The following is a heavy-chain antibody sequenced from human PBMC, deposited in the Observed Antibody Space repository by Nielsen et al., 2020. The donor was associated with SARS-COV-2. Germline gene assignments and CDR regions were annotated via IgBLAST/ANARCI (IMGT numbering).Heavy chain of an antibody. CDR3: ARETATGFLGTADS. J-gene: IGHJ4*02. CDR1: GGSISSVPYY. V-gene: IGHV4-31*03. CDR2: IYYIGGT. D-gene: IGHD2-21*02. Sequence: SETLSLTCSVSGGSISSVPYYWTWIRQHPGKGLEWIGYIYYIGGTYYNPSLKSRVNISLDTSKNQFSLQLNSVTAADTAVYFCARETATGFLGTADSWGQEVLVTVSS.